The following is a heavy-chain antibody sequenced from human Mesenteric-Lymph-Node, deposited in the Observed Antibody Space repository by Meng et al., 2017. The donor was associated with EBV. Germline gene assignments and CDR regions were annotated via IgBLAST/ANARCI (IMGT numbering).Heavy chain of an antibody. CDR1: GGSIISSYY. D-gene: IGHD3-10*01. CDR3: VRDLHFEMGIRMVRGIIGY. Sequence: RLQPQEAGPGLGKPSETLSLTFHISGGSIISSYYWGWIRQPPGRGLEWIASVYYSGSAFYNPSLKSRVTTSVDTSKNQFSLKLSSVTAADTAVYYCVRDLHFEMGIRMVRGIIGYWGQGTLVTVSS. J-gene: IGHJ4*02. CDR2: VYYSGSA. V-gene: IGHV4-39*06.